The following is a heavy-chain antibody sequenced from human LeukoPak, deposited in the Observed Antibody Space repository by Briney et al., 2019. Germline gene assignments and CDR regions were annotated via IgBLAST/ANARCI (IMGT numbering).Heavy chain of an antibody. D-gene: IGHD3-22*01. CDR1: GFTFSSYA. V-gene: IGHV3-23*01. J-gene: IGHJ4*02. Sequence: QAGGSLRLSCAASGFTFSSYAMSWVRQAPGKGLEWVSAISGSGGSTYYADSVKGRFTISRDNSKNTLYLQMNSLRAEDTAVYYCAKDRTITMIVVVITIFDYWGQGTLVTVSS. CDR2: ISGSGGST. CDR3: AKDRTITMIVVVITIFDY.